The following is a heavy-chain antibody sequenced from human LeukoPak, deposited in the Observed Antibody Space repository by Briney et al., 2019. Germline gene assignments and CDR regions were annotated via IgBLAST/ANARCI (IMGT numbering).Heavy chain of an antibody. CDR3: ATIKRGSIFGYFDF. Sequence: PSETLSLICTVSGVSISSHYRSWIRQPPGKGLEWIGFMFDNENTKDNPSLKSRITLSADTSKNQFSLRLSSVTAADTAVYYCATIKRGSIFGYFDFWGQGILVTVSS. D-gene: IGHD5-18*01. CDR2: MFDNENT. V-gene: IGHV4-59*11. CDR1: GVSISSHY. J-gene: IGHJ4*02.